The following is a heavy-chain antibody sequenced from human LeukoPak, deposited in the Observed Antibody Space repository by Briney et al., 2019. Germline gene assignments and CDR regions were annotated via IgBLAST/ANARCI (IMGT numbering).Heavy chain of an antibody. Sequence: SSVKVSSKASGGTFSSYAISWVRQAPGQGLEWMGRIMPIFGTANYAQKFQGRVTITADESTSTAYMELSSLRSEDTAVYYCARAPTGVLRFLERQGWFDPWGQGTLVTVSS. CDR1: GGTFSSYA. V-gene: IGHV1-69*13. CDR3: ARAPTGVLRFLERQGWFDP. D-gene: IGHD3-3*01. CDR2: IMPIFGTA. J-gene: IGHJ5*02.